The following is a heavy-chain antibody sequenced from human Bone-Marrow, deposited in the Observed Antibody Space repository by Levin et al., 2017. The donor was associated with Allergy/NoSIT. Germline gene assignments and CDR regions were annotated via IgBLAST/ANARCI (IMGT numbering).Heavy chain of an antibody. CDR1: GGSISSSSYY. CDR3: AGTGGTLVRGVIWFDP. D-gene: IGHD3-10*01. V-gene: IGHV4-39*01. J-gene: IGHJ5*02. CDR2: IHYDGTT. Sequence: GSLRLSCTVSGGSISSSSYYWGWIRQPPGKGREWIGSIHYDGTTHYNPSLKSRVTISLDTSKNQFSLKLSPVTAAETAVDYGAGTGGTLVRGVIWFDPWGQGTLVTVSS.